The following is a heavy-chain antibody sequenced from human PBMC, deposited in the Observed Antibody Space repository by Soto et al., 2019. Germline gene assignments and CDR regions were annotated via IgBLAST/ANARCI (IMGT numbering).Heavy chain of an antibody. CDR3: ARDGGGAGMDV. V-gene: IGHV4-34*01. D-gene: IGHD3-10*01. Sequence: SETLSLTCAVYGGSFSGYYWSWIRQPPGKGLEWIGEINHSRSTNYNPSLKSRVTISVDTSKNQFSLKLSSVTAADTAVYYCARDGGGAGMDVWGQGTTVTVSS. CDR2: INHSRST. CDR1: GGSFSGYY. J-gene: IGHJ6*02.